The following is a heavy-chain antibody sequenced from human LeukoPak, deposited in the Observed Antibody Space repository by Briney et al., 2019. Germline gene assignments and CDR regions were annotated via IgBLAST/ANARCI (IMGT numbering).Heavy chain of an antibody. Sequence: PGGSLRLSCVGSGFPFNTYWVSWVRHTPGKGLEWVANIKPDGAEQYYVDSVRGRFTISRDNAKNSLYLQMNSLRAEDTGVYYCARGEGLWGQGTLVTVSS. CDR1: GFPFNTYW. CDR3: ARGEGL. J-gene: IGHJ4*02. CDR2: IKPDGAEQ. V-gene: IGHV3-7*05. D-gene: IGHD1-26*01.